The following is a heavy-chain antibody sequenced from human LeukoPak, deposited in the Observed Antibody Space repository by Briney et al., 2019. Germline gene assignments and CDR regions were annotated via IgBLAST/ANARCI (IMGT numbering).Heavy chain of an antibody. J-gene: IGHJ5*02. V-gene: IGHV5-51*01. CDR2: IYPGDSDT. Sequence: GESLKISCKGSGYSFTSYWIGWVRQMPGKGLEWMGIIYPGDSDTRHSPSFQGQVTISADKSISTAYLQWSSLKASDTAMYYCARHRYSSGWYNWFDPWGQGTLVTVSS. D-gene: IGHD6-19*01. CDR3: ARHRYSSGWYNWFDP. CDR1: GYSFTSYW.